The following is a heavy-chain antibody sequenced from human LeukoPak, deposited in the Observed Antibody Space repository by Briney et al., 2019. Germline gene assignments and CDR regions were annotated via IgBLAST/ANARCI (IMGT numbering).Heavy chain of an antibody. Sequence: ASVKVSCKASGYTFTSYYMHWARQAPGQGLEWMGIINPSGGSTSYAQKFQGRVTMTRDTSTSTVYMELSSLRSEDTAVYYCARESERGYSYGYALDYWGQGTLVTVSS. CDR2: INPSGGST. CDR1: GYTFTSYY. J-gene: IGHJ4*02. V-gene: IGHV1-46*01. D-gene: IGHD5-18*01. CDR3: ARESERGYSYGYALDY.